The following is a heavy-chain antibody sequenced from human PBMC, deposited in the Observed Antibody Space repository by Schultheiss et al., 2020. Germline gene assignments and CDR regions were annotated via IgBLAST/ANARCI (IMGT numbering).Heavy chain of an antibody. V-gene: IGHV4-39*07. CDR1: GASIDSSSDF. D-gene: IGHD4-17*01. CDR2: INHSGST. Sequence: SETLSLTCTVSGASIDSSSDFWGWIRQPPGKGLEWIGEINHSGSTNYNPSLKSRVTISVDTSKNQFSLKLSSVTAADTAVYYCAYGDYVLSDYWGQGTLVTVSS. CDR3: AYGDYVLSDY. J-gene: IGHJ4*02.